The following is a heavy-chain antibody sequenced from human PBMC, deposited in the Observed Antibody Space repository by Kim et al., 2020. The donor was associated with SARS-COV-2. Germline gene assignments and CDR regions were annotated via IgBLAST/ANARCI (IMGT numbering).Heavy chain of an antibody. CDR1: GFGFSVYG. Sequence: GGSLRLSCVASGFGFSVYGMHWVRQAPGKGLEWVAVIWYDGNNKEYADSVKGRFTISRDNSKNTLYLEMNSLRADDSAVYFCARGRFCSSTNCYSYMDV. CDR3: ARGRFCSSTNCYSYMDV. J-gene: IGHJ6*03. D-gene: IGHD2-2*01. CDR2: IWYDGNNK. V-gene: IGHV3-33*01.